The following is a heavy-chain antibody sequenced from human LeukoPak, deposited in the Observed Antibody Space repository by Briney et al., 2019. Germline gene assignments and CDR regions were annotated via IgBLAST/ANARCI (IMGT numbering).Heavy chain of an antibody. CDR2: TYSRSKWFN. V-gene: IGHV6-1*01. J-gene: IGHJ4*02. Sequence: SQTLSLTCAISGGSVSSKSASWNWIRQSPSRGLEWLGRTYSRSKWFNDYAVTVKSRISINPDTSKNQFSLHLTSVTPDDTAVYYCARGTGSLDYWGQGTLVTVSS. CDR1: GGSVSSKSAS. D-gene: IGHD1-26*01. CDR3: ARGTGSLDY.